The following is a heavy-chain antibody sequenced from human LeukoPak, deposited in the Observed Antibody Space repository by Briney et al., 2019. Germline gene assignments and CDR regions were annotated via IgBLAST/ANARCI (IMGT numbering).Heavy chain of an antibody. CDR3: ARLDYDSSGLDHHSYYGMDV. J-gene: IGHJ6*02. V-gene: IGHV3-30-3*01. D-gene: IGHD3-22*01. Sequence: GRSLRLSCAASGFTFSSYAMHWVRQSPGKGLKWVAATSYDGSKTYNAESVKGRFTISRDNSKNTLYLQMNSLRAEDTAVYYCARLDYDSSGLDHHSYYGMDVWGQGTTVTVSS. CDR2: TSYDGSKT. CDR1: GFTFSSYA.